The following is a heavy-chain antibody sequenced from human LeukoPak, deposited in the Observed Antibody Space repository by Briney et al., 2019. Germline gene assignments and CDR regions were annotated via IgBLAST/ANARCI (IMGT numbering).Heavy chain of an antibody. J-gene: IGHJ4*02. Sequence: GRFTISRDNAKNTLYLQMNSLRAEDTAVYYCARVRGGSYSYFDYWGQGTLVTVSS. CDR3: ARVRGGSYSYFDY. D-gene: IGHD1-26*01. V-gene: IGHV3-74*01.